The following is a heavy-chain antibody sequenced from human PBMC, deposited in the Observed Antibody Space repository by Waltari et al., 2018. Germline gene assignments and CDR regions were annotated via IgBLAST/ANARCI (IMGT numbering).Heavy chain of an antibody. J-gene: IGHJ6*02. CDR1: GGSISSSSSY. D-gene: IGHD6-13*01. V-gene: IGHV4-39*01. CDR2: IHYSGST. CDR3: ARIAAAGKRYYYYYYGMDV. Sequence: QLQLQESGPGLVKPSETLSLTCTVSGGSISSSSSYWGWIRPPPGTGLEWIGSIHYSGSTYYNPSLKSRVTISVDTSKNQFSLKLSSVTAADTAVYYCARIAAAGKRYYYYYYGMDVWGQGTTVTVSS.